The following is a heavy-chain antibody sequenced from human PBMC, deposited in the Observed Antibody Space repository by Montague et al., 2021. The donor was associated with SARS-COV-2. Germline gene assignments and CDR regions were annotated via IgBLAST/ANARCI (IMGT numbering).Heavy chain of an antibody. CDR3: AKGYYDILTGYSDY. Sequence: SLRLSCAASGFTFGSYAMSWVRQAPGKGLEWVSLIYSGGSSTYYTDSVKGRFTISRDNSKNTLYLQMNSLRAEDTAVYYCAKGYYDILTGYSDYWGQGTLVTVSS. CDR1: GFTFGSYA. J-gene: IGHJ4*02. V-gene: IGHV3-23*03. D-gene: IGHD3-9*01. CDR2: IYSGGSST.